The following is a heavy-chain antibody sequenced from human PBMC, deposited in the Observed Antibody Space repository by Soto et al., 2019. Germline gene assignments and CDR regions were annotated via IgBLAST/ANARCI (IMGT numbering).Heavy chain of an antibody. CDR3: TRHPDYGDYGSDY. CDR1: GFTFSGSA. V-gene: IGHV3-73*02. CDR2: IRSKANSYAT. J-gene: IGHJ4*02. D-gene: IGHD4-17*01. Sequence: EVQLVESGGGLVQPGGSLKLSCAASGFTFSGSAMHWVRQASGKGLEWVGRIRSKANSYATAYAASVKGRFTISRDDSKNTAYLQMNSLKTEDTAVYYCTRHPDYGDYGSDYWGQGTLVTVSS.